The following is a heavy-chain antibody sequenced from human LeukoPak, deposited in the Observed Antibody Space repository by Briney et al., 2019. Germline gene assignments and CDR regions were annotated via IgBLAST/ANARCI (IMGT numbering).Heavy chain of an antibody. D-gene: IGHD3-22*01. CDR2: TSHDGSNK. V-gene: IGHV3-30*18. Sequence: GGSLRLSCAASGFTFSSYGMHWARQAPGKGLEWVAATSHDGSNKYYADSVKGRFTISRDNSKNTLYLQMISLRAEDTAVYYCAKDLRGDSSGFYFGMDVWGQGTTVTVSS. CDR3: AKDLRGDSSGFYFGMDV. CDR1: GFTFSSYG. J-gene: IGHJ6*02.